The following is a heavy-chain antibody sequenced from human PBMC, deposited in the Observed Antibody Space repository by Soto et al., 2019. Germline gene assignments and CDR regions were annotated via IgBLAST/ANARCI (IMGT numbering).Heavy chain of an antibody. D-gene: IGHD2-2*01. CDR1: GGSISSGGYY. CDR2: IYYSGST. CDR3: ARSHRYSSSTSCFRGVDY. J-gene: IGHJ4*02. Sequence: QVQLQESGPGLVKPSQTLSLTCTVSGGSISSGGYYWSWIRQHPGKGLEWIGYIYYSGSTYYNPSLKSRVTISVDTSKNQFSLKLSSVTAADTAVYYCARSHRYSSSTSCFRGVDYWGQGTLVTVSS. V-gene: IGHV4-31*03.